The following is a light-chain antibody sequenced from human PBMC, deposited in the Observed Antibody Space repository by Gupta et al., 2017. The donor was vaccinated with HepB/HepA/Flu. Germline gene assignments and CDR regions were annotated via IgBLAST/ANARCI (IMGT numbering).Light chain of an antibody. CDR3: QKYANGYPV. J-gene: IGKJ1*01. V-gene: IGKV3D-15*01. CDR2: RSS. Sequence: EVVMTQSPASLSVSPGEGATLSCRASQSIGINLAWYQLKPGQAPRLLIYRSSTRATDIPGRFSGGGSGTEFALTISGLQAEDSAVYSCQKYANGYPVFGQGTXVEVK. CDR1: QSIGIN.